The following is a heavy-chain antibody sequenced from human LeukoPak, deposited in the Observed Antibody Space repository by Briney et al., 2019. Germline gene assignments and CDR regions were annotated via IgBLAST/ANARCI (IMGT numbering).Heavy chain of an antibody. CDR2: IYHSGST. V-gene: IGHV4-38-2*02. CDR3: ASLGYYDSSGYSSMKQDY. J-gene: IGHJ4*02. Sequence: SETLSLTCTVSGYSISSGYYWGWIRQPPGKGLEWIGSIYHSGSTYYNPSLKSRVTISVDTSKNQFSLKLSSVTAADTAVYYCASLGYYDSSGYSSMKQDYWGQGTLVTVSS. CDR1: GYSISSGYY. D-gene: IGHD3-22*01.